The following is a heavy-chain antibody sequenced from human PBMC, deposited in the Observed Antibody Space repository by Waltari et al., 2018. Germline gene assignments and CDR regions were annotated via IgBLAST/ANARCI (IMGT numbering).Heavy chain of an antibody. CDR3: ARGGADEHHAFDI. V-gene: IGHV3-21*01. J-gene: IGHJ3*02. CDR1: GFTFSSYS. CDR2: ISSSSSYI. Sequence: EVQLVESGGGLVKPGGSLRLSCAASGFTFSSYSMIWVRRAPGKGLEWVSSISSSSSYIYYADSVKGRFTISRDNAKNSLYLQMNSLRAEDTAVYYCARGGADEHHAFDIWGQGTMVTVSS. D-gene: IGHD2-21*01.